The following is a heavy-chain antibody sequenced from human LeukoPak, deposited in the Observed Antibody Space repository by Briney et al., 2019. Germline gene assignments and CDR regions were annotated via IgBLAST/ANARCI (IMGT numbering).Heavy chain of an antibody. CDR1: GFTVSSNY. D-gene: IGHD3-22*01. CDR3: AKLRFGRVRDYYDSSGYYRVWYFDY. Sequence: AGGSLRLSCAASGFTVSSNYMSWVRQAPGKGLEWVSVIYSGGSTYYADSVKGRFTISRDNSKNTLYLQMNSLRAEDTAVYYCAKLRFGRVRDYYDSSGYYRVWYFDYWGQGTLVTVSS. J-gene: IGHJ4*02. V-gene: IGHV3-53*01. CDR2: IYSGGST.